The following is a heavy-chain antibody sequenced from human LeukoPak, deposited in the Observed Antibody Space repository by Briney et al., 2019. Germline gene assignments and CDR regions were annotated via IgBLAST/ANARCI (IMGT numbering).Heavy chain of an antibody. D-gene: IGHD1-1*01. CDR2: ISSNGGDT. V-gene: IGHV3-64*01. Sequence: GGSLRLSCAASGFTFSSYAMHWVRQAPGKGLDYVSGISSNGGDTHYANSVKGRFTISRDDSKKTLFLQMGSLRVEDMAVYYCVRRTTAGPFDYWGPGSLVTVSS. J-gene: IGHJ4*02. CDR1: GFTFSSYA. CDR3: VRRTTAGPFDY.